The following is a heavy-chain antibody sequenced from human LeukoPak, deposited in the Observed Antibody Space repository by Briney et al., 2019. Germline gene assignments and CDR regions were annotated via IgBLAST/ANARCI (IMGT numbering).Heavy chain of an antibody. D-gene: IGHD3-3*01. CDR3: ARVTISRFDP. V-gene: IGHV4-59*12. CDR2: IYYSGST. Sequence: SETLSLTCTVSGGSISSYYWSWIRQPPGKGLEWIGYIYYSGSTYYNPSLKSRVTISVDTSKNQFSLKLSSVTAADTAVYYCARVTISRFDPWGQGTLVTVSS. CDR1: GGSISSYY. J-gene: IGHJ5*02.